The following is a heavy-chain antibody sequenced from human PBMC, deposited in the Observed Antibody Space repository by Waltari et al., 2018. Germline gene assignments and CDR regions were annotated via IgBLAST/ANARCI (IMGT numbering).Heavy chain of an antibody. CDR2: IVVGSGNT. V-gene: IGHV1-58*01. CDR1: GFTFTSSS. CDR3: AAGLFGVFVQSFDP. J-gene: IGHJ5*02. D-gene: IGHD3-3*01. Sequence: QMQLLQSGPELKKPGTSVRVSCKASGFTFTSSSLQWVRQARGQGLEWIGWIVVGSGNTKYAQNFQERVTFTRDMSTSTAYMELKSLTSEDTAVYYCAAGLFGVFVQSFDPWGQGTLVTVSS.